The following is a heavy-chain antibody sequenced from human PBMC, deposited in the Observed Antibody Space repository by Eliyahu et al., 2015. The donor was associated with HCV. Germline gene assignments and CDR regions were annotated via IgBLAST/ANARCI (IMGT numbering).Heavy chain of an antibody. CDR3: TRMVGAADFDL. CDR2: FYHSGAT. CDR1: GFSISSAFF. J-gene: IGHJ4*02. D-gene: IGHD2-15*01. Sequence: QVQLQESGPGLVKPSETLSLTCTVSGFSISSAFFWGWIRQSPGQGLAWIGSFYHSGATYYSPSLKNRVTISVDTSKNQFSLKLTPVTAADTAVYYCTRMVGAADFDLWGQGALVTVSS. V-gene: IGHV4-38-2*02.